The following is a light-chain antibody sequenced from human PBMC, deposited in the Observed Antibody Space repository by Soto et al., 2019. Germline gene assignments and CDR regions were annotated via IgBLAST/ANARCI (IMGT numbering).Light chain of an antibody. CDR1: QSVSTS. CDR2: DAS. V-gene: IGKV3-11*01. CDR3: QVRDVWPS. Sequence: NGLTQSPVTLALSPGEKAVLSFRASQSVSTSLAWYQHKPGQAPRLFIYDASKRAPGVPARFSGSGSGTDFTLTISSLEPEDFAVYYCQVRDVWPSFGQGTKVDIK. J-gene: IGKJ1*01.